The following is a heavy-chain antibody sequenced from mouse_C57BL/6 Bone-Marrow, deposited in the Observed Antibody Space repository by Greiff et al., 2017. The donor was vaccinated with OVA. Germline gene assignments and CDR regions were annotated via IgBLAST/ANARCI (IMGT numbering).Heavy chain of an antibody. J-gene: IGHJ2*01. Sequence: VQLQQPGAELVMPGASVKLSCKASGYTFTSYWMHWVKQRPGQGLEWIGEIDPSDSYTNYNQKFKGKSTLTVDKSSSTAYMQLSSLTSEDSAVYYCARSALRDYFDYWGQGTTLTVSS. D-gene: IGHD1-1*01. CDR2: IDPSDSYT. CDR1: GYTFTSYW. V-gene: IGHV1-69*01. CDR3: ARSALRDYFDY.